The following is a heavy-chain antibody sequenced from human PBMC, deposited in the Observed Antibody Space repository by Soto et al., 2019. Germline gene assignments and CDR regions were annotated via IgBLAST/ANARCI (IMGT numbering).Heavy chain of an antibody. D-gene: IGHD3-10*01. V-gene: IGHV3-33*01. CDR2: IWYDGSNE. CDR1: EFTFSRHG. CDR3: ARERTFGDNEHNYMDV. Sequence: QVQLVESGGGVVQPGRSLRLSCAASEFTFSRHGMHWVRQAPGKGLQWVGVIWYDGSNEVYADSVKGRFIISRDNSKKIRYLKRNSRRAEDTAGYYCARERTFGDNEHNYMDVWGTGITVTVSS. J-gene: IGHJ6*03.